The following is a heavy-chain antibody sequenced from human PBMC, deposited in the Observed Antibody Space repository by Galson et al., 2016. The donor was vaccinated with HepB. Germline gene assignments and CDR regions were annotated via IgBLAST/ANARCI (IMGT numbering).Heavy chain of an antibody. CDR3: VRDHSVVPTTAYNWFDP. CDR1: GFAFSSHW. J-gene: IGHJ5*02. CDR2: ISIDGTIS. V-gene: IGHV3-74*01. Sequence: SLRFSCAASGFAFSSHWMHWVRQDLGKGLVWVSRISIDGTISNYADSVMGRFTISRDNAKNTLYLQMNSLRAEDTAVYFCVRDHSVVPTTAYNWFDPWGRGTLVTVSS. D-gene: IGHD4-23*01.